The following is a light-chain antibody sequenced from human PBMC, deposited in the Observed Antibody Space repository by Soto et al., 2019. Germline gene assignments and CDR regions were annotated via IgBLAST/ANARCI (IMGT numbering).Light chain of an antibody. J-gene: IGKJ2*03. CDR1: QSILNSSNNKNH. Sequence: DIVMTQSPDSLAVSLGERATISCKSSQSILNSSNNKNHLAWYQQKSGQPPKLLIYWASTRESSVPDRFSGSGSGTDFTLTISSLQAEAVAADYYRQQYYAAPYSFGQRTKLEI. CDR2: WAS. CDR3: QQYYAAPYS. V-gene: IGKV4-1*01.